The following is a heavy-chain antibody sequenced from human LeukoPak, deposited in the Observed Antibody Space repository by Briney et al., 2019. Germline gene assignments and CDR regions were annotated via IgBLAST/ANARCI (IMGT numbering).Heavy chain of an antibody. V-gene: IGHV4-34*01. Sequence: SETLSLTCAVYGGSFSGYYWSWIRQPPGKGLEWIGETNHSGSTNYNPSLKSRVTISVDTSKNQFSLKLSSVTAADTAVYYCARVPGQTYYSERSGSPDYWGQGTLVTVSS. CDR2: TNHSGST. D-gene: IGHD3-22*01. J-gene: IGHJ4*02. CDR1: GGSFSGYY. CDR3: ARVPGQTYYSERSGSPDY.